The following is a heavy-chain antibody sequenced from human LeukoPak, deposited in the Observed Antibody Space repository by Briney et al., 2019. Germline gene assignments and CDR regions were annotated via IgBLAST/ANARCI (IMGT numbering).Heavy chain of an antibody. J-gene: IGHJ5*02. CDR3: ARQVSAAGKRWFDP. Sequence: SQTLSLTCTVSGGSINSDSYYWGWIRQPPGKGLEWIGSIYYSGSTYYNPSLKSRVTISVDTSKNQFSLKLSSVTAADTAVYYCARQVSAAGKRWFDPWGQGTLVTVSS. CDR2: IYYSGST. CDR1: GGSINSDSYY. V-gene: IGHV4-39*01. D-gene: IGHD6-13*01.